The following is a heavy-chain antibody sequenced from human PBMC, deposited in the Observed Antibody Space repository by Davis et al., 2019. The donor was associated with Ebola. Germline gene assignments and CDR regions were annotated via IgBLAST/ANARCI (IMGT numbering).Heavy chain of an antibody. J-gene: IGHJ6*02. V-gene: IGHV4-61*01. CDR3: ARDGHGLDV. CDR1: GCSVSSATYY. Sequence: MPSETLSLTCTVSGCSVSSATYYWSWIRQHPGKGLEWIGHIYYSGRTKYNPSLTSRVTISVDMSKNQFSLKVSSVTAADTAVYYCARDGHGLDVWGQGTTVTVSS. CDR2: IYYSGRT.